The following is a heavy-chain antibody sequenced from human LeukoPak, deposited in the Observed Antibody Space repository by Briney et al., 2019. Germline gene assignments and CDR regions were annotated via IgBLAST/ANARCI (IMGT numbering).Heavy chain of an antibody. CDR1: GYTFTSYG. D-gene: IGHD2-21*02. Sequence: ASVKVSCKASGYTFTSYGISWVRQAPGQGLEWMGWISAYNGNTNYAQKLQGRVTMTTDTSTSTAYMELRSLRSDDTAVYYCARAIFSMGGDNNVCFDYWGQGTLVTVSS. V-gene: IGHV1-18*01. CDR2: ISAYNGNT. CDR3: ARAIFSMGGDNNVCFDY. J-gene: IGHJ4*02.